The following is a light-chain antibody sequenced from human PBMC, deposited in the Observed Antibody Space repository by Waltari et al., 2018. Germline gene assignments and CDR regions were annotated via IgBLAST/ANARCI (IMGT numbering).Light chain of an antibody. J-gene: IGKJ2*01. Sequence: DIVVTQSPDSLAVSLGERATINCKSSQSLFHTNNKNYLAWYQLRPGQPPKLLIYWASTRESGVPGRFSGSGSGTDFTLTISGLQAEDVAVYYCQQYYSTPNTFGQGTKLEIK. CDR1: QSLFHTNNKNY. CDR2: WAS. V-gene: IGKV4-1*01. CDR3: QQYYSTPNT.